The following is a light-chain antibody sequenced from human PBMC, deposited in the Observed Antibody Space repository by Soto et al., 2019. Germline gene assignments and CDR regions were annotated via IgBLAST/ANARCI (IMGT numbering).Light chain of an antibody. V-gene: IGLV2-11*01. J-gene: IGLJ1*01. Sequence: QSALTQPRSVSGSPGQSVTISCTGTSYDVGDYKYVSWYRQLPGKAPKLIIYDISERPSGVPDRFSGSKSGNTASLTFSGLQAEDEADYYCCSYAGSYSYVFGTGTKLTVL. CDR2: DIS. CDR1: SYDVGDYKY. CDR3: CSYAGSYSYV.